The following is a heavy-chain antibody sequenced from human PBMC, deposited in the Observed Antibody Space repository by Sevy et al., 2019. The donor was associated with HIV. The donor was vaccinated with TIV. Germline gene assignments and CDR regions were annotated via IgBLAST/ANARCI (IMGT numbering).Heavy chain of an antibody. CDR3: AKDLPVFYDFWSGYYPPYYYYGMDV. D-gene: IGHD3-3*01. CDR1: GFTFSSYG. CDR2: IRYDGSNK. Sequence: GGSLRLSCAASGFTFSSYGMHWVRQAPGKGMEWVAFIRYDGSNKYYAHSVKGRFTISRDNSKNTLYLQMNSLRAEDTAVYYCAKDLPVFYDFWSGYYPPYYYYGMDVWGQGTTVTVSS. V-gene: IGHV3-30*02. J-gene: IGHJ6*02.